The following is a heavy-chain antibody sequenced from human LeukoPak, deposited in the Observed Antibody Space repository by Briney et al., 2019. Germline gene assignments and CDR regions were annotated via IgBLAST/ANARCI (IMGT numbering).Heavy chain of an antibody. Sequence: PGGSLRLSCAASGFTVGSNYMSWVRQAPGKGLEWVSLIYSDSSTYYADSVRGRFTISRDNSKNTLNLQMNSLRAEDTAVYYCAGDTSGWYYLDYWGQGTLVTVSS. CDR3: AGDTSGWYYLDY. D-gene: IGHD6-19*01. CDR1: GFTVGSNY. J-gene: IGHJ4*02. V-gene: IGHV3-66*01. CDR2: IYSDSST.